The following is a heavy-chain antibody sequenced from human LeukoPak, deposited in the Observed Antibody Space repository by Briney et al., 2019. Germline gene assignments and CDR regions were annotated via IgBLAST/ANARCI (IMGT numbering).Heavy chain of an antibody. D-gene: IGHD5-18*01. V-gene: IGHV3-7*03. J-gene: IGHJ4*02. CDR3: ARGYGSKDY. CDR1: EFTFSSYS. CDR2: IRQDGSEK. Sequence: PGGSLRLSCAASEFTFSSYSMNWVRQAPGKGLEWVANIRQDGSEKHYVDSVKGRFTISRDNAENSLYLQMNSLRAEDTAVYYCARGYGSKDYWGQGTPVTVSS.